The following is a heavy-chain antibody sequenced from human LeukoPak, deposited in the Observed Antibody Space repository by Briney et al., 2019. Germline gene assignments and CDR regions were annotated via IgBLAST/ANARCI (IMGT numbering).Heavy chain of an antibody. CDR2: IYYSGST. D-gene: IGHD4-17*01. J-gene: IGHJ5*02. CDR1: GGSISSYY. CDR3: ARGLTGDYRNWFDP. Sequence: SETLSLTCTVSGGSISSYYWSWIRQPPGKGLEWIGYIYYSGSTNYNPSLKSRVTISVDTSKNQFSLKLSSVTAADTAVYYCARGLTGDYRNWFDPWGQGTLVTVSS. V-gene: IGHV4-59*12.